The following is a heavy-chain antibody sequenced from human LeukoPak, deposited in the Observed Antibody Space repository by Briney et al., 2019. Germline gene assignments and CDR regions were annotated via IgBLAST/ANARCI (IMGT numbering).Heavy chain of an antibody. D-gene: IGHD5-18*01. Sequence: TGGSLRLSCAASGFTVSSNYMSWVRQAPGKGLEWVSVICSGGSTYYADSVKGRFTISRDNSKNTLYLQMNSLRAEDTAVYYCARETYSYGRTIDYWGQGTLVTVSS. CDR3: ARETYSYGRTIDY. V-gene: IGHV3-53*01. CDR2: ICSGGST. J-gene: IGHJ4*02. CDR1: GFTVSSNY.